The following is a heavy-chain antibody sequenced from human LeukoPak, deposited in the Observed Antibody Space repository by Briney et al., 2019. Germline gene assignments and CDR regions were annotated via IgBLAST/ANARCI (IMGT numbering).Heavy chain of an antibody. V-gene: IGHV3-30*18. CDR2: ISYDGSNK. CDR1: GFTFSNYA. Sequence: GGSLRLSCAASGFTFSNYAMSWVRQAPGKGLEWVAVISYDGSNKYYADSVKGRFTISRDNSKNTLYLQMNSLRAEDTAVYYCAKGIAVAGNYRGQGTLVTVSS. D-gene: IGHD6-19*01. J-gene: IGHJ4*02. CDR3: AKGIAVAGNY.